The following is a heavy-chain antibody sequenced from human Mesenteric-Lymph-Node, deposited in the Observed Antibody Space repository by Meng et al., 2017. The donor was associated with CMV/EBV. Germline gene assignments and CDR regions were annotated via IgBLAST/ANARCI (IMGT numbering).Heavy chain of an antibody. J-gene: IGHJ4*02. CDR3: ARMGGVTNWGFVY. CDR1: GGAFSSYH. CDR2: INPFFGTA. V-gene: IGHV1-69*05. D-gene: IGHD7-27*01. Sequence: ASGGAFSSYHVSWVRQAPGQGLEWLGEINPFFGTANYAQKLQGRVTFMTDESTTTVDMELSSLRSEDTAVYYCARMGGVTNWGFVYWGQGTLVTVSS.